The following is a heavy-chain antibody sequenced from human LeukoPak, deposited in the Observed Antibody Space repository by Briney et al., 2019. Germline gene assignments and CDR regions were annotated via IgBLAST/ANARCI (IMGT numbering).Heavy chain of an antibody. CDR2: IYYSGST. CDR1: GGSISSSTYY. Sequence: SETLSLTCTVSGGSISSSTYYWGWIRQPPGKGLEWIGYIYYSGSTNYNPSLKSRVTISVDTSKNQFSLKLSSVTAADTAVYYCARSTETYSSSWNNFDYWGQGTLVTVSS. V-gene: IGHV4-61*05. J-gene: IGHJ4*02. D-gene: IGHD6-13*01. CDR3: ARSTETYSSSWNNFDY.